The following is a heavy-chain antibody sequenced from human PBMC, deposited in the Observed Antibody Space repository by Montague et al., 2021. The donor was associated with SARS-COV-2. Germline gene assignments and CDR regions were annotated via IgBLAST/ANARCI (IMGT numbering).Heavy chain of an antibody. Sequence: SETLSLTCTVSGDSISTYYWSWIWQPPGKGLELICNSYNNGYTNYNPSXXSRVTISVDTSKNQFSLRLSSVTAADTAVYFFARGGATYYYDSSGYVNDFDSWGQGTLVTVSS. CDR3: ARGGATYYYDSSGYVNDFDS. CDR1: GDSISTYY. D-gene: IGHD3-22*01. J-gene: IGHJ4*02. V-gene: IGHV4-59*01. CDR2: SYNNGYT.